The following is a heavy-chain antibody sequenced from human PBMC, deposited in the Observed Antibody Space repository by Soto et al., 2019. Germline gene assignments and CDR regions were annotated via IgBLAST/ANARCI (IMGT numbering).Heavy chain of an antibody. D-gene: IGHD3-9*01. V-gene: IGHV4-30-4*01. Sequence: SETLSLTCTVSGGSISSGDYYWSWIRQPPGKGLEWIGYIYYSGSTYYNPSLKSRVTISVDTSKNQFSLKLSSVTAADTAVYYCARYRLDEELRYFDWLNDAFDIWGQGTMVTVSS. CDR3: ARYRLDEELRYFDWLNDAFDI. CDR1: GGSISSGDYY. J-gene: IGHJ3*02. CDR2: IYYSGST.